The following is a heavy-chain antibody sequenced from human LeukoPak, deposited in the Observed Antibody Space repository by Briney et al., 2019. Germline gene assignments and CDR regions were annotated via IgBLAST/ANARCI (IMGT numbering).Heavy chain of an antibody. Sequence: SGPTLVKPTQTLTLTCTFSGFSLSTSGVGVGWIRQPPGKALEWLALIYWDDDKRYSPSLKSRLTIPRDTSKNQVVLTMTNMDSADTATYYCAHSFDYGDYWGWFDPWGQGTLVTVSS. D-gene: IGHD4-17*01. J-gene: IGHJ5*02. CDR1: GFSLSTSGVG. CDR3: AHSFDYGDYWGWFDP. V-gene: IGHV2-5*02. CDR2: IYWDDDK.